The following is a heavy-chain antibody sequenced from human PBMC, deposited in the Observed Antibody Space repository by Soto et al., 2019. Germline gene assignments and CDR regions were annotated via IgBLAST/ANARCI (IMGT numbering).Heavy chain of an antibody. Sequence: SVKAPCQATGYTFISYTIHWVRPAPGQGREWMVWIDAGNAKSKYSQKFQGRVTITRDTSASTTYMELSSLRFEDTAMYYCARVSSGSDAFDFWG. V-gene: IGHV1-3*01. CDR1: GYTFISYT. CDR2: IDAGNAKS. D-gene: IGHD3-22*01. CDR3: ARVSSGSDAFDF. J-gene: IGHJ3*01.